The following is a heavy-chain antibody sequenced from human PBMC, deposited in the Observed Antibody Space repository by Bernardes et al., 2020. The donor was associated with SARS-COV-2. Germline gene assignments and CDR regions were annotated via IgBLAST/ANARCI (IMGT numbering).Heavy chain of an antibody. CDR3: ARDYYYDSSGPSGGYGMDV. CDR2: ITSSGGNT. J-gene: IGHJ6*02. D-gene: IGHD3-22*01. V-gene: IGHV3-48*03. Sequence: GGSLRLSCAAFGFSFRSYEMIWVRKAPGKGLEWVSYITSSGGNTLYPDSVKGRFTISRDNAKRSVYLQMNSLRAEDTAVYYCARDYYYDSSGPSGGYGMDVWGQGTTVIVSS. CDR1: GFSFRSYE.